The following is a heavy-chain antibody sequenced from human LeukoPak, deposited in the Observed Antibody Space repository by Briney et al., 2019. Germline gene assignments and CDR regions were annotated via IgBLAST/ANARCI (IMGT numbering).Heavy chain of an antibody. J-gene: IGHJ6*02. D-gene: IGHD2-15*01. Sequence: PSETLSLTCNVSGDSISSYYWSWIRQPPGKGLEWIGHVYYSGTTNYNPSLKSRVTISVDTSRNQFSLKLSSVTAADTAVYYCARDSGCSGGTCYPYYYGMDVWGQGTTVTVSS. CDR3: ARDSGCSGGTCYPYYYGMDV. CDR1: GDSISSYY. V-gene: IGHV4-59*01. CDR2: VYYSGTT.